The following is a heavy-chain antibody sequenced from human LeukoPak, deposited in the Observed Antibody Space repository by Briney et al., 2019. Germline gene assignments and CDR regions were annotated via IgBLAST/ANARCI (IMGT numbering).Heavy chain of an antibody. J-gene: IGHJ4*02. D-gene: IGHD3-10*01. CDR1: GYTLTELS. CDR3: ARDTVGLLWFGELLHLGFDY. V-gene: IGHV1-24*01. Sequence: ASVKVSCKVSGYTLTELSMHWVRQAPGKGLEWMGGFDPEDGETIYAQKFQGRVTMTEDTSTDTAYMELSRLRSDDTAVYYCARDTVGLLWFGELLHLGFDYWGQGTLVTVSS. CDR2: FDPEDGET.